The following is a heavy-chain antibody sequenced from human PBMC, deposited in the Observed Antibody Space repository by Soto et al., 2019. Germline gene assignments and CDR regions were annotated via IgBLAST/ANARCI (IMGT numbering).Heavy chain of an antibody. J-gene: IGHJ5*02. D-gene: IGHD4-4*01. CDR1: GYTFTSYY. Sequence: ASVKVSCKASGYTFTSYYMHWVRQAPGQGLEWMGIINPSGGSTSYAQKFQGRVTMTRDTSTSTVYMELSSLRSEDTAVYYCARDPGPHDYNNNWFDPWGQGTLVTLSS. CDR2: INPSGGST. V-gene: IGHV1-46*01. CDR3: ARDPGPHDYNNNWFDP.